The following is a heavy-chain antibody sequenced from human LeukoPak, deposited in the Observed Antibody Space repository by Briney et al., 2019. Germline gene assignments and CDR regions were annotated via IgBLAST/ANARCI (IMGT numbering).Heavy chain of an antibody. CDR3: ARDFRLTTIFGVVSN. Sequence: GGSLRLSCAASGFTVSSNYMSWVRQAPGKGLEWVSVIYSGGSTYYADSVKCRVTISRDNSKKTLYLHMNSLRPEDTAVYYCARDFRLTTIFGVVSNWGQGTLVTVSS. V-gene: IGHV3-66*02. CDR2: IYSGGST. J-gene: IGHJ4*02. D-gene: IGHD3-3*01. CDR1: GFTVSSNY.